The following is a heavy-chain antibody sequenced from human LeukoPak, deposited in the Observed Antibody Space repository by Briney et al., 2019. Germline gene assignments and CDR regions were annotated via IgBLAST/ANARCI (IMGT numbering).Heavy chain of an antibody. CDR1: RFIFSSFS. Sequence: GGSLRLSCTASRFIFSSFSMNWVRQAPGKGLEWISYISGSTGTIYYADSVKGRFTISRDNAKSSLYLQMNSLRDEDTAVYYCARDRGYSYGYEASYYFDYWGQGALVTVSS. V-gene: IGHV3-48*02. CDR2: ISGSTGTI. D-gene: IGHD5-18*01. J-gene: IGHJ4*02. CDR3: ARDRGYSYGYEASYYFDY.